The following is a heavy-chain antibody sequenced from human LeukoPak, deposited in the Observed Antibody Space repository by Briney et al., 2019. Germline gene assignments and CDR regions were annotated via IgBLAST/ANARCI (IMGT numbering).Heavy chain of an antibody. D-gene: IGHD2-2*01. CDR1: GYTFTSYA. CDR3: ARGVVPEDYYYGMDV. CDR2: ISYDGRNK. Sequence: SCKASGYTFTSYAMHWVRQAPGKGLEWVAVISYDGRNKYYADSVKGRFTISRDNSKNTLYLEMNSLRTADTAVYNCARGVVPEDYYYGMDVWGLGTTVTVSS. V-gene: IGHV3-30*04. J-gene: IGHJ6*02.